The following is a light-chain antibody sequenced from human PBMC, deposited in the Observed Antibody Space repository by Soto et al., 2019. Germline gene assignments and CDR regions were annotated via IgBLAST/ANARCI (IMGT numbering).Light chain of an antibody. V-gene: IGLV2-11*01. CDR1: VSDVGGYIY. J-gene: IGLJ2*01. CDR3: CSYAGHYTGL. Sequence: QSVLTQPRSVSGSPGQSVTVSCTVAVSDVGGYIYVSWYQHHPGKAPRLIIYDVNKRPSGVPDRFSGSKSGNAASLTISGLQAEDEAHYYCCSYAGHYTGLFGGGTKATVL. CDR2: DVN.